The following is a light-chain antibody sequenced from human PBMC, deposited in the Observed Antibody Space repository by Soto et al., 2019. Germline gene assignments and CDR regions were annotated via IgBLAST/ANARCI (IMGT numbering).Light chain of an antibody. CDR3: QQYKYWQWT. J-gene: IGKJ1*01. CDR1: QSVSNN. CDR2: GAS. V-gene: IGKV3-15*01. Sequence: EVVMTQSPATLSVSPGERATLSCRASQSVSNNLAWYQQKPGQAPRLLIYGASTGATGIPARFSGSGSGTEFTLTISSLQSQDFAVYYCQQYKYWQWTFGQGTKVEIK.